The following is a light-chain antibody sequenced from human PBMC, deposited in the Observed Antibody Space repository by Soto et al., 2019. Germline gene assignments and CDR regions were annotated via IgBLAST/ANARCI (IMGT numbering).Light chain of an antibody. CDR1: QSVRSW. CDR3: QQYDNYPLT. V-gene: IGKV1-5*01. J-gene: IGKJ4*01. CDR2: DAS. Sequence: DIQMTQSPATLSASVGDRVTITCRASQSVRSWLAWYQQKPGTAPKLLIFDASRLESGVPSRFSGSASGTEFTLTISSLQPDDFATCYCQQYDNYPLTFGGGTKVDLK.